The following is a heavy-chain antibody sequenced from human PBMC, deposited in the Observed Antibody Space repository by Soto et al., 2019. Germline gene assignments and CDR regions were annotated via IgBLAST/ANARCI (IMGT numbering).Heavy chain of an antibody. D-gene: IGHD4-17*01. Sequence: GASVKVSCKVSGYTLTELSMHWVRQAPGKGLEWMGGFDPEDGETIYAQKFQGRVTMTEDTSTDTAYMELSSLRSEDTAVYYCATAPLYGDYVSRYYWCQGTLVTVSS. CDR2: FDPEDGET. V-gene: IGHV1-24*01. CDR3: ATAPLYGDYVSRYY. CDR1: GYTLTELS. J-gene: IGHJ4*02.